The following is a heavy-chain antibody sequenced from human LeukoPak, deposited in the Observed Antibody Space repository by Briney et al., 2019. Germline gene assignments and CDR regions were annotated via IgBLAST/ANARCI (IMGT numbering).Heavy chain of an antibody. CDR1: GFTFSSYG. Sequence: GGSLRLSCAASGFTFSSYGMHWVRQAPGKGLEWVAFIRYDGSNKYYADSVKGRFTISRDNAKNSLYLQMNSLRVEDTAVYYCLGGVVGIGGQGTLVTVSS. CDR2: IRYDGSNK. D-gene: IGHD1-26*01. V-gene: IGHV3-30*02. CDR3: LGGVVGI. J-gene: IGHJ4*02.